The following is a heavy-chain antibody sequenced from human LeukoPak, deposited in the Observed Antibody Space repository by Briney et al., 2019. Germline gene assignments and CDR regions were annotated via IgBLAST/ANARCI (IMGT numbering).Heavy chain of an antibody. Sequence: GGSLRLSCAASGFIFSSYAMSLVRRAPGKGLEWVSTISRSGGSTYYADSVKGRFTISRDNSKNTLYLQMNSLRAEDTALYYCAKVISACSSTSCYRDAFDIWGQGTMVTVSS. CDR2: ISRSGGST. CDR1: GFIFSSYA. J-gene: IGHJ3*02. D-gene: IGHD2-2*01. V-gene: IGHV3-23*01. CDR3: AKVISACSSTSCYRDAFDI.